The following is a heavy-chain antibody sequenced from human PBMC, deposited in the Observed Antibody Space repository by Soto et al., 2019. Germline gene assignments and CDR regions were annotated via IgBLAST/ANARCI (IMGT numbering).Heavy chain of an antibody. CDR3: ERDVEGKAAALQDV. V-gene: IGHV1-18*04. CDR2: ISAYNGNT. Sequence: ASVKVSCKASGYTFSNYGISWVRQAPGQGLEWMGWISAYNGNTDYAQKFRGRVTVTTDTSRSTAFMEVRSLRSDDTDVYFCERDVEGKAAALQDVWGQGTTVTVSS. CDR1: GYTFSNYG. J-gene: IGHJ6*02. D-gene: IGHD6-13*01.